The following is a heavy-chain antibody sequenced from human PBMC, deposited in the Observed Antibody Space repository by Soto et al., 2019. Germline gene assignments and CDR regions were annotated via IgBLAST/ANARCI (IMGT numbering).Heavy chain of an antibody. CDR2: IYWDDDK. Sequence: QITLKESGPTLVKPTQTLTLTCTFSGFSLNTSGVGVGWIRQXPGKALEWLALIYWDDDKRYSPSLKSRLTXXXXXXXXQXXXXXXXXXXXXXXXYYCAXRXYGDYPIDYWGQGTLVTVSS. CDR1: GFSLNTSGVG. D-gene: IGHD4-17*01. CDR3: AXRXYGDYPIDY. V-gene: IGHV2-5*02. J-gene: IGHJ4*02.